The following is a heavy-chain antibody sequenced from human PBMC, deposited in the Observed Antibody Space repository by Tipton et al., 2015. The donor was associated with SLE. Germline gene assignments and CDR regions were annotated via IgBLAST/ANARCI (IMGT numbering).Heavy chain of an antibody. CDR2: LSYSGTT. CDR1: GGSVSSGAFY. D-gene: IGHD1-26*01. V-gene: IGHV4-39*07. CDR3: ASLVGVSTSGAFDL. Sequence: TLSLTCIVSGGSVSSGAFYWGWIRQPPGKGLGWIGSLSYSGTTYYNTSLKSRVTISIDTSKNQFSLKLTSVAAADTAMYYCASLVGVSTSGAFDLWGQGTMVTVSS. J-gene: IGHJ3*01.